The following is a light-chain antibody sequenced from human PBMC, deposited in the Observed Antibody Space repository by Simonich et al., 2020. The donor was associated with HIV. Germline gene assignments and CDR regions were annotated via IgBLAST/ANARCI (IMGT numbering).Light chain of an antibody. CDR1: QSVSSY. Sequence: EIVLTQSPATLSLSPGKRATLSCRASQSVSSYLAWYQHKPGQAPRLLSYDASNRATDIPARFRGTGSGTDFTLTISSLEPEDFAVYYCQQRSNWPWTFGQGTKVEIK. CDR3: QQRSNWPWT. V-gene: IGKV3-11*01. CDR2: DAS. J-gene: IGKJ1*01.